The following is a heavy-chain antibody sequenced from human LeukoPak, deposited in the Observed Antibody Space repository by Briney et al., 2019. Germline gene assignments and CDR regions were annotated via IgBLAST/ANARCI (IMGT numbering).Heavy chain of an antibody. CDR2: INPNSGGT. J-gene: IGHJ6*03. Sequence: ASVKVSCKASGYTFTGYYMHWVRQAPGQGLEWMGWINPNSGGTNYAQKFQGRVTMTRDTSISTAYMELSRLRSDDTAVYYCARGATVTTPTGSYYYYYMDAWGKGTTVTVSS. CDR3: ARGATVTTPTGSYYYYYMDA. D-gene: IGHD4-17*01. CDR1: GYTFTGYY. V-gene: IGHV1-2*02.